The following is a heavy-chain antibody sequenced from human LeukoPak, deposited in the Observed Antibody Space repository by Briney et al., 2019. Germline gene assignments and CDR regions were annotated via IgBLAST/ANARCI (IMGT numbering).Heavy chain of an antibody. CDR3: ARGFLEWLMVYNWFDP. CDR1: GGSFSGYY. D-gene: IGHD3-3*01. CDR2: INHSGST. J-gene: IGHJ5*02. Sequence: PSETLSFTCTVPGGSFSGYYWSWIRQPPGKGLEWIGEINHSGSTNYNPSLKSRVTISVDTSKNQFSLKLSSVTAADTAVYYCARGFLEWLMVYNWFDPWGQGTLVTVSS. V-gene: IGHV4-34*01.